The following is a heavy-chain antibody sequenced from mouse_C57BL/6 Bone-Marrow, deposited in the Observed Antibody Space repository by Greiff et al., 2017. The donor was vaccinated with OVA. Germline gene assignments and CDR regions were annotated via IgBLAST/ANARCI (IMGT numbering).Heavy chain of an antibody. CDR1: GYTFTSYG. CDR2: IYPRSGNT. Sequence: VQLQQSGAELARPGASVKLSCKASGYTFTSYGISWVKQRTGQGLEWIGEIYPRSGNTYYNEKFKGKATLTADNSSSTAYMELRSLTSEDSAVYFCARPYYYGSSYPYYFDYWGQGTTLTVSS. CDR3: ARPYYYGSSYPYYFDY. V-gene: IGHV1-81*01. D-gene: IGHD1-1*01. J-gene: IGHJ2*01.